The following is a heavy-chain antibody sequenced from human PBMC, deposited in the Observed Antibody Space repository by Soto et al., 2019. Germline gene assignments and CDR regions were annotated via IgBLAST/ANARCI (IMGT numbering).Heavy chain of an antibody. J-gene: IGHJ5*02. CDR2: IYYSGST. D-gene: IGHD3-22*01. CDR3: ARDVSYYDSSGYPNWFDP. CDR1: GGSVSSGSYY. Sequence: PSETLSLTCTVSGGSVSSGSYYWSWIRQPPGKGLEWIGYIYYSGSTNYNPSLKSRVTISVDTSKNQFSLKLSSVTAADTAVYYCARDVSYYDSSGYPNWFDPWGQGTLVTVSS. V-gene: IGHV4-61*01.